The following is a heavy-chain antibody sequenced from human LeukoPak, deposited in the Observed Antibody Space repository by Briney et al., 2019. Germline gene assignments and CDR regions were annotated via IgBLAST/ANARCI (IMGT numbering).Heavy chain of an antibody. D-gene: IGHD2-15*01. Sequence: PGGSLRLSCAASGFTVSSNYMSWVRQAPGKGLEWVSVTYSGGDTYYADSVKGRFTISRDNSKNTLYLQMNSLRAEDTAVYYCAKDRLGRGGRQIDYWGQGTLVTVSS. CDR2: TYSGGDT. J-gene: IGHJ4*02. CDR3: AKDRLGRGGRQIDY. V-gene: IGHV3-53*05. CDR1: GFTVSSNY.